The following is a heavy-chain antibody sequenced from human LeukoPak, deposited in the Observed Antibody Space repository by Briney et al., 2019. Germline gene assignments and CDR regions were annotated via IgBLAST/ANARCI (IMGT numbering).Heavy chain of an antibody. V-gene: IGHV3-73*01. J-gene: IGHJ4*02. Sequence: GGSLRLSCAASGFTFSGSAMHWVRQASGKGLEWVGRIRSKANSYATAYAASVKGRFTISRDDSKNTAYLQMNSLKTEDTAAYYCTKIGLSPLYSSTYWGQGTLVTVSS. D-gene: IGHD6-13*01. CDR1: GFTFSGSA. CDR2: IRSKANSYAT. CDR3: TKIGLSPLYSSTY.